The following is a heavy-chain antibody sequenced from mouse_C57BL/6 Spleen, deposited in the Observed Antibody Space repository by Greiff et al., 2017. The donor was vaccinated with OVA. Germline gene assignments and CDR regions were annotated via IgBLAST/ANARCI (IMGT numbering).Heavy chain of an antibody. V-gene: IGHV3-6*01. J-gene: IGHJ1*03. CDR1: GYSITSGYY. CDR3: ARDYGSSYGYFDV. D-gene: IGHD1-1*01. CDR2: ISYDGSN. Sequence: ESGPGLVKPSQSLSLTCSVPGYSITSGYYWTWIRQFPGNKLEWMGYISYDGSNNYNPSLKNRISITRDTSKNQFFLKLNSVTAEDTATYSCARDYGSSYGYFDVWGTGTTVTVSS.